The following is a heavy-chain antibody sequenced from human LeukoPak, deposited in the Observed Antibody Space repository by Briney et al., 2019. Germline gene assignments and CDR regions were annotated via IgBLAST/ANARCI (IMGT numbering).Heavy chain of an antibody. J-gene: IGHJ4*02. CDR2: ISYDGSNK. Sequence: GGSLRLSCAASGFTFSSYAMHWVRQAPGKGLEWVAVISYDGSNKYYADSVKGRFTISRDNSKNTLFLQMNSLRAEDTAVYYFARELSGWYYFDYWGQGTLVTVSS. D-gene: IGHD6-19*01. CDR1: GFTFSSYA. CDR3: ARELSGWYYFDY. V-gene: IGHV3-30*04.